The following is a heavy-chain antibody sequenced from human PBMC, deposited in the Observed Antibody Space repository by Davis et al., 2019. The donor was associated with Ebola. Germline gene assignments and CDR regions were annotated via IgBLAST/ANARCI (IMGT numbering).Heavy chain of an antibody. Sequence: GESLKISCKGSGYSFTSYWIGWVRQMPGKGLEWMGIIYPGDSDTRYSPSFQGQVTISADKSISTAYLQWSSLKASDTAMYYCARQIEYCSSTSCSYYYYGMDVWGQGTTVTVSS. CDR2: IYPGDSDT. D-gene: IGHD2-2*01. V-gene: IGHV5-51*01. CDR3: ARQIEYCSSTSCSYYYYGMDV. CDR1: GYSFTSYW. J-gene: IGHJ6*02.